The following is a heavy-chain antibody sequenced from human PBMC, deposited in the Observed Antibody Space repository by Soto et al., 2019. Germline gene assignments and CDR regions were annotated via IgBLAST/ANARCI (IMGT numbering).Heavy chain of an antibody. V-gene: IGHV1-46*01. J-gene: IGHJ4*02. CDR2: INPSGGST. D-gene: IGHD4-4*01. CDR3: AGEVSDY. CDR1: GDSFTSPY. Sequence: ASAKVCCKAIGDSFTSPYMHWVRQAPGQGLEWMGIINPSGGSTSYAQKFQGRVTMTRDTSTSTVYMELSSLRSEDTAVYYCAGEVSDYWGQGTLVTVSS.